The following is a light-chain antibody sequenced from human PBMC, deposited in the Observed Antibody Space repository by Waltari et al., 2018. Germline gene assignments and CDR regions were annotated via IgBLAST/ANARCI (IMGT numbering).Light chain of an antibody. CDR1: SSDVDGYNY. V-gene: IGLV2-14*01. Sequence: QSALTQPASVSGTPGQSTTVSCTGTSSDVDGYNYVSWYQQHPGKAPKIIIYDVFNRPSGVSNRFSGSKSGNTASLTISGLQAEDEAEYYCSSYTTSSTVVFGGGTKVTVL. CDR2: DVF. J-gene: IGLJ2*01. CDR3: SSYTTSSTVV.